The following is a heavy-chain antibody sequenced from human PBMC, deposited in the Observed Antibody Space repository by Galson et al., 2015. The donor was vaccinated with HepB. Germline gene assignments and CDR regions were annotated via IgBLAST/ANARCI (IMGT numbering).Heavy chain of an antibody. V-gene: IGHV3-13*04. CDR3: ARGVYYYDSSGNSIIGNKKYYFDY. D-gene: IGHD3-22*01. CDR2: IGTAGDT. J-gene: IGHJ4*02. Sequence: SLRLSCAASGLTFSSYDMHWVRQATGKGLEWVSAIGTAGDTYYPGSVKGRFTISRENAKNSLYLQMNSLRAGDTAVYYCARGVYYYDSSGNSIIGNKKYYFDYWGQGTLVTVSS. CDR1: GLTFSSYD.